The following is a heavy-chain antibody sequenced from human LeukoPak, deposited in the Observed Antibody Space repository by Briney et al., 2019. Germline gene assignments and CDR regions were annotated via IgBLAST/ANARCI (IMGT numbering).Heavy chain of an antibody. V-gene: IGHV3-21*01. CDR1: RYTFSSYS. D-gene: IGHD3-22*01. CDR2: ISVRMKYI. J-gene: IGHJ4*02. CDR3: VRLRRNSDTSGFYYYYDF. Sequence: GGSLRLSRLASRYTFSSYSINCVRHPPGRGVEWVSSISVRMKYIYYADSARGRFRISRDDARDSLFLEMNSLRAEDTAVYYCVRLRRNSDTSGFYYYYDFWGQGTLVTVSS.